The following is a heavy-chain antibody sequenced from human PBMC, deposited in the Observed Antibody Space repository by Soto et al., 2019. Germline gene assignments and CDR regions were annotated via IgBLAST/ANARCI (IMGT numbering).Heavy chain of an antibody. V-gene: IGHV1-58*01. D-gene: IGHD3-22*01. CDR2: IVVGSGKT. CDR3: AGGGYAKLLYYPSSYYCGMDV. J-gene: IGHJ6*02. CDR1: GFTFTASA. Sequence: QMQLVQSGPEVQKPGTSVKVSCKASGFTFTASAVQWVRQARGQRLEWIGWIVVGSGKTNYAENFRERGTITRDTSTGAAYMEVTGLGSEDTAVYYCAGGGYAKLLYYPSSYYCGMDVWGQGTTVTVSS.